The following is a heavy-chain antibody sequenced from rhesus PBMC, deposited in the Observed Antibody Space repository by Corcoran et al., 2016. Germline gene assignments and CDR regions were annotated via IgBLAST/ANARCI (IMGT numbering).Heavy chain of an antibody. Sequence: QLLLQESGPGLVKPSETLSVTCAVSGGSISSSYWSWICQAPGKGLDWIGYIYGSGSSTNYNPALKSRVTLSVDTSKNQLSLKLSSVTAADTAVYYCASAQDIAGSRYFDYWGQGVLVTVSS. J-gene: IGHJ4*01. CDR2: IYGSGSST. CDR1: GGSISSSY. D-gene: IGHD5-36*01. V-gene: IGHV4-169*02. CDR3: ASAQDIAGSRYFDY.